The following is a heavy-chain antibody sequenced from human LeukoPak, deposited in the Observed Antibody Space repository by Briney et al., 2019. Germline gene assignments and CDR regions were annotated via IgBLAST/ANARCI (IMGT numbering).Heavy chain of an antibody. D-gene: IGHD6-13*01. CDR1: GYTFTSYG. V-gene: IGHV1-18*01. Sequence: ASVKVSCKASGYTFTSYGISWVRHAPGQGLEWMGWISAYNGNTNYAQKLQGRVTMTTDTSTSTAYMELRSLRYDDTAVYYCAREYSSSGGDCFDPWGQGTLVTVSS. CDR2: ISAYNGNT. CDR3: AREYSSSGGDCFDP. J-gene: IGHJ5*02.